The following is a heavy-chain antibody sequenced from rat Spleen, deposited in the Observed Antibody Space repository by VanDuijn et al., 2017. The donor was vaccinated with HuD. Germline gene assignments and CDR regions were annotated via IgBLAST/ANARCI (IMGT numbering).Heavy chain of an antibody. D-gene: IGHD1-12*01. CDR1: GFIFSNYY. CDR3: ATSPYYWYFDF. V-gene: IGHV5-25*01. Sequence: EVQLVESGGGLVQPGRSMSLSCAASGFIFSNYYMVWVRQAPTKGLEWVASISPSGGSTYYRDSVKGRFTISRDNAKSTLYLQMDSLRSEDTATYYCATSPYYWYFDFWGPGTMVTVSS. J-gene: IGHJ1*01. CDR2: ISPSGGST.